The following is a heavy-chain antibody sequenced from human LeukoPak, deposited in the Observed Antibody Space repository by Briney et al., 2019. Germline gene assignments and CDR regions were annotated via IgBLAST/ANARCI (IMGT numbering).Heavy chain of an antibody. CDR2: IVIGNGDT. CDR1: GFTFSDSA. D-gene: IGHD5-18*01. V-gene: IGHV1-58*01. J-gene: IGHJ2*01. Sequence: SVKVSCKASGFTFSDSAVQWARQARGQRPEWIGWIVIGNGDTNYAQKFQGRVTMTRDTSTSTVYMELSSLRSEDTAVYYCARDRGYSYGRPYWYFDLWGRGTLVTVSS. CDR3: ARDRGYSYGRPYWYFDL.